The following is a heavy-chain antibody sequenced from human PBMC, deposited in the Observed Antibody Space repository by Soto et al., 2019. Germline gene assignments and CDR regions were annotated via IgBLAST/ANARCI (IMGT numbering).Heavy chain of an antibody. CDR3: ARDPSKELGMDV. CDR1: GFTVSSNY. J-gene: IGHJ6*02. D-gene: IGHD1-26*01. Sequence: GGSLRLSCAASGFTVSSNYMSWVRQAPGKGLEWVSIIYAGGSTYYADSVKGRFTISRDNSKNTLYLQMNSPRAEDTAVYYCARDPSKELGMDVWGQGTTVTVSS. V-gene: IGHV3-53*01. CDR2: IYAGGST.